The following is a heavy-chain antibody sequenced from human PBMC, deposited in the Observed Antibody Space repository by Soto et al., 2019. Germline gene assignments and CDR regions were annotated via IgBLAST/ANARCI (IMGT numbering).Heavy chain of an antibody. CDR2: IIPILGIA. CDR3: AGEGGGVRGVEDYNWFDP. Sequence: QVQLVQSGAEVKKPGSSVKVSCKASGGTFSSYTISWVRQAPGQGLEWMGRIIPILGIANYAQKFQGRVTITGEKSTSTSYRGGGSLRSEEPAVYYWAGEGGGVRGVEDYNWFDPWGQGTLVTVSS. V-gene: IGHV1-69*08. J-gene: IGHJ5*02. CDR1: GGTFSSYT. D-gene: IGHD3-10*01.